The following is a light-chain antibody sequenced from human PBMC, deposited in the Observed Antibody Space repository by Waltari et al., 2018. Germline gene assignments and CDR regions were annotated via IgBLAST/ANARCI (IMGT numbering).Light chain of an antibody. CDR3: SLYMGSGIWV. CDR1: SGSLSSTSY. CDR2: KAT. V-gene: IGLV8-61*01. Sequence: QTVVTQEPSLSVSPGGTVPLTCAFSSGSLSSTSYATWYQQTPGQAPRPLVYKATRRSSGVPDRFSGSILGNKAALTITGARSDDESDYYCSLYMGSGIWVFGGGTKLTVL. J-gene: IGLJ3*02.